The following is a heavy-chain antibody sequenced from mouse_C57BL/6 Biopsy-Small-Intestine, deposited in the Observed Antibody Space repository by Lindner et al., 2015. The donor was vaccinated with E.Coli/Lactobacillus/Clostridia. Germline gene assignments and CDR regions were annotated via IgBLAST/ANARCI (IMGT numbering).Heavy chain of an antibody. CDR1: GYTFTGYW. D-gene: IGHD2-3*01. V-gene: IGHV1-9*01. CDR2: ILPGSDST. CDR3: ARDGYYVFAY. J-gene: IGHJ3*01. Sequence: QLQESGAELMKPGASVRLSCKASGYTFTGYWIEWVKQRPGHGLEWIGEILPGSDSTIYNEKFKGKATFTADTSSNTAYMQLSSLTTEDSAIYYCARDGYYVFAYWGQGTLVTVSA.